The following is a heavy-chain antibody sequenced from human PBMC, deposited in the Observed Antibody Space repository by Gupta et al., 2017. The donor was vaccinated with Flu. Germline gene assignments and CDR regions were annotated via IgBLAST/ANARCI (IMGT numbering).Heavy chain of an antibody. V-gene: IGHV3-33*01. CDR1: GFTFSSYG. CDR2: IWYDGSNK. D-gene: IGHD2-8*01. J-gene: IGHJ6*02. CDR3: VCATPYCTNGVCGYYYYGMDV. Sequence: QVQLVESGGGVVQPGRSLRLSCSASGFTFSSYGMHWVRQAPGKGLGWVAVIWYDGSNKYYADSVKGRFTISRDNSKNTLYLQMNSLRAEDTAVYYCVCATPYCTNGVCGYYYYGMDVWGQGTTVTVSS.